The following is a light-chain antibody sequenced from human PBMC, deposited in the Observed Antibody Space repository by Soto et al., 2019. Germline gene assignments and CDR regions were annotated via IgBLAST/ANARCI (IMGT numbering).Light chain of an antibody. Sequence: DIVLTQSPDSLAVSLGERATINCKSSQSVLYSSNNKNYLAWYQQKPGQPPKLLIYWASTRESGVPDRFSGSGSGTDFTLTISSLQAEDVPVYYCQQYYSTPPYTFGQGTKLEIK. J-gene: IGKJ2*01. V-gene: IGKV4-1*01. CDR1: QSVLYSSNNKNY. CDR3: QQYYSTPPYT. CDR2: WAS.